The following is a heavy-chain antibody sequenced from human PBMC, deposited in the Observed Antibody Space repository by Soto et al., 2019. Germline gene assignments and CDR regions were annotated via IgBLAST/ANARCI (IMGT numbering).Heavy chain of an antibody. CDR1: GGTFSSYT. J-gene: IGHJ6*03. Sequence: GASVKVSCKASGGTFSSYTISWVRQAPGQGLEWMGRIIPILGIANYAQKFQGRVTITTNKSTSTDYMKMSRMRSEDTAEYYSARDSRTTVTYYYYYYMDVWGKGTTVTVSS. D-gene: IGHD4-17*01. CDR2: IIPILGIA. CDR3: ARDSRTTVTYYYYYYMDV. V-gene: IGHV1-69*04.